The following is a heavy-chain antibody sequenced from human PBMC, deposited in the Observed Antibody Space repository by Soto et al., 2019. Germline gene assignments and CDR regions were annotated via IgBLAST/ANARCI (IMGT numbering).Heavy chain of an antibody. J-gene: IGHJ4*02. Sequence: GSLRLSCAASGFTFSSYAMSWVRQAPGKGLEWVSAISGSGGSTYYADSVKGRFTISRDNSKNTLYLQMNSLRAEDTAVYYCAKDRISMVRGVPLNDFDYWGQGTLVTVSS. CDR2: ISGSGGST. CDR1: GFTFSSYA. D-gene: IGHD3-10*01. V-gene: IGHV3-23*01. CDR3: AKDRISMVRGVPLNDFDY.